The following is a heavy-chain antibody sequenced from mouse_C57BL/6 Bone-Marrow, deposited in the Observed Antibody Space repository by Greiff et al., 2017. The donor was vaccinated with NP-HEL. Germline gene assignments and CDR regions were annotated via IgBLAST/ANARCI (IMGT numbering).Heavy chain of an antibody. V-gene: IGHV5-6*01. J-gene: IGHJ4*01. CDR1: GFTFSSYG. Sequence: EVKLVESGGDLVKPGGSLKLSCAASGFTFSSYGMSWVRQTPDKRLEWVATISSGGSYTYYPDSVTGRFTLSRDNAKNTLYLQMSSLKSADTAMYYGARQGQATCSYAMDYWGQGTSVTVSS. CDR2: ISSGGSYT. CDR3: ARQGQATCSYAMDY. D-gene: IGHD3-2*02.